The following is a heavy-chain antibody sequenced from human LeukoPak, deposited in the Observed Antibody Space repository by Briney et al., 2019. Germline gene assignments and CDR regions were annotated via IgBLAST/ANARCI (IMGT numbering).Heavy chain of an antibody. D-gene: IGHD3-10*01. CDR1: GGTFSSYA. J-gene: IGHJ6*02. CDR3: ASPLLSYYYYGMDV. Sequence: SVKVSCKASGGTFSSYAISWVRQAPGQGLEWMGGIIPIFGTANYAQKFQGRVTITADESTSTAYMELSSLRSEDTAVYYCASPLLSYYYYGMDVWGQGTTVTVSS. CDR2: IIPIFGTA. V-gene: IGHV1-69*13.